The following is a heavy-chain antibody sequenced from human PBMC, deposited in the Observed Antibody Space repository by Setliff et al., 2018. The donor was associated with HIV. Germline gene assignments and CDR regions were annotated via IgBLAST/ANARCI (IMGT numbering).Heavy chain of an antibody. CDR1: GGSISSYY. Sequence: SETLSLTCKVSGGSISSYYWSWIRQPPGKGLEWIGYIYYSGSTNYNPSVRSRVIMSLDTSENHFSLKPSSVTAADTAVYYCATDRGTYWGQGTLVTVSS. J-gene: IGHJ4*02. CDR2: IYYSGST. CDR3: ATDRGTY. V-gene: IGHV4-59*12. D-gene: IGHD1-7*01.